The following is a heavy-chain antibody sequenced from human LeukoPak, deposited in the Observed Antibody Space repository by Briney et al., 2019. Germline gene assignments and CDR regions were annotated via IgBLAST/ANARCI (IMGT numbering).Heavy chain of an antibody. CDR2: ISGSGGST. Sequence: GGSLRLSCAASGFTFSSYAMSWVRQAPGKGLEWVSAISGSGGSTYYADSVKGRFTISRDNSKSTLSLQMNSLRAEDTAIYYCATYRQVLLPFESWGQGTLVAVSS. CDR1: GFTFSSYA. CDR3: ATYRQVLLPFES. V-gene: IGHV3-23*01. D-gene: IGHD2-8*02. J-gene: IGHJ4*02.